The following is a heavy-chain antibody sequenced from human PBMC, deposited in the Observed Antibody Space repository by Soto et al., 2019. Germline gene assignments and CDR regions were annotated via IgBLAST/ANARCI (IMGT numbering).Heavy chain of an antibody. D-gene: IGHD3-9*01. CDR3: AKVVKYDVLTGYYKGPDYYGMDV. J-gene: IGHJ6*02. CDR2: ISGSGGST. CDR1: GFTFSIYS. Sequence: WGFLRLSCSASGFTFSIYSMNWFRQSPGNGLECVSLISGSGGSTHYADSVEGRFTISRDNSKNTLYLEMDSLRAEDTAVYYCAKVVKYDVLTGYYKGPDYYGMDVWGQGTTVTVSS. V-gene: IGHV3-23*01.